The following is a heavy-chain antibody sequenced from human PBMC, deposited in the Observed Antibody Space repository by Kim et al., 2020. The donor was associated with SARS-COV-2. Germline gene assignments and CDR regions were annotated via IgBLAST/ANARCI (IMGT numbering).Heavy chain of an antibody. Sequence: GGSLRLSCAASGFTFSSYAMSWVRQAPGKGLEWVSVIWYDGSNKYYADSVKGRFTISRDNSKNTLYLQMNSLRAEDTAVYYCARDGGDSSGYYLHWGEGT. D-gene: IGHD3-22*01. CDR2: IWYDGSNK. J-gene: IGHJ4*02. V-gene: IGHV3-33*08. CDR3: ARDGGDSSGYYLH. CDR1: GFTFSSYA.